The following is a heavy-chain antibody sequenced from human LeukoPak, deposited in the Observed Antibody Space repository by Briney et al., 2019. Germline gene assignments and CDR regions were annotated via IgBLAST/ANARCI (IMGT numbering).Heavy chain of an antibody. D-gene: IGHD5-18*01. CDR3: AGNRYSYAGALDY. V-gene: IGHV1-69-2*01. CDR1: GHTFTDYY. CDR2: VDPEGGET. Sequence: ASVKISCKVSGHTFTDYYMHWVQQAPGKGLEWMGLVDPEGGETIYAEKFQGRVTITADTSADTAYMELSSLRSEDTAVYYCAGNRYSYAGALDYWGQGTLVTVSS. J-gene: IGHJ4*02.